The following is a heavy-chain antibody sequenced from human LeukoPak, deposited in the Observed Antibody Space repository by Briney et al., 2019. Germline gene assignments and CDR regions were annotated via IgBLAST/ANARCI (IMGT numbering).Heavy chain of an antibody. J-gene: IGHJ4*02. CDR2: IYHSGST. V-gene: IGHV4-38-2*01. CDR3: ARHIRGSGSYYGYYFDY. CDR1: GYSISSGYY. Sequence: SETLSLTCAVSGYSISSGYYWGWIRQPPGKALEWMGSIYHSGSTYYNPSLKSRVTISVDTSKNQFSLKLSSVTAADTAVYYCARHIRGSGSYYGYYFDYWGQGTLVTVSS. D-gene: IGHD3-10*01.